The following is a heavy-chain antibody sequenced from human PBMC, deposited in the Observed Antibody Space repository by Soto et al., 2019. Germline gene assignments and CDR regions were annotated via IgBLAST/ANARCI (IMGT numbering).Heavy chain of an antibody. CDR1: VFTFSSYA. D-gene: IGHD2-2*01. Sequence: GGSLRLSCAASVFTFSSYAMSWVRQAPGKGLAWVSAISGSGGSTYYADSVKGRFTISRDNSKNTLYLQMNSLRAEDTAVYYCAKGGAPIVVVPAALEYYYYGMDVWGQGTTVIVSS. V-gene: IGHV3-23*01. CDR2: ISGSGGST. CDR3: AKGGAPIVVVPAALEYYYYGMDV. J-gene: IGHJ6*02.